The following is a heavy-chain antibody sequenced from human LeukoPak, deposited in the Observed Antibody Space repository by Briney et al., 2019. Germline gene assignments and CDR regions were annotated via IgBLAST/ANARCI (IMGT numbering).Heavy chain of an antibody. CDR1: GGTFSSYA. Sequence: SVKVSCKASGGTFSSYAISWVRQAPGQGLEWMGRIIPILGIANYAQKFQGRVTITADKSTSTAYMELSSLRSEDTAVYYCARKQATVPGDYWGQGTLVTVSS. J-gene: IGHJ4*02. CDR3: ARKQATVPGDY. D-gene: IGHD1-1*01. CDR2: IIPILGIA. V-gene: IGHV1-69*04.